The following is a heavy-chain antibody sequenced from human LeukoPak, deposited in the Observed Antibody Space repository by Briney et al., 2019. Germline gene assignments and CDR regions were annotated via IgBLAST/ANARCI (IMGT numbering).Heavy chain of an antibody. CDR3: ATGRSSGWSYALDF. CDR2: IGTLADT. J-gene: IGHJ3*01. V-gene: IGHV3-13*01. D-gene: IGHD6-19*01. CDR1: GLTFSRQD. Sequence: PGGSLRLSCAASGLTFSRQDMHWVRQVTGKGLEWVSAIGTLADTFYSDSVKGRFTISRENVKNSLYLQMNSLRAGDTAIYYCATGRSSGWSYALDFWGRGTMVTVSS.